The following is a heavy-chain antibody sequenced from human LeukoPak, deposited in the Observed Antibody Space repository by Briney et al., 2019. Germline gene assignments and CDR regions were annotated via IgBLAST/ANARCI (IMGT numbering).Heavy chain of an antibody. J-gene: IGHJ5*02. Sequence: ASVKVSCKASGYTFIGYYMHWVRQAPGQGLEWMGWINPNSGGTDYAQKLHGRVTMTRDTSISTAYMELNRLKSDDTAVYYCAREVPAAENNWFAPWGQGTLVTVSS. CDR3: AREVPAAENNWFAP. CDR1: GYTFIGYY. V-gene: IGHV1-2*02. CDR2: INPNSGGT. D-gene: IGHD2-2*01.